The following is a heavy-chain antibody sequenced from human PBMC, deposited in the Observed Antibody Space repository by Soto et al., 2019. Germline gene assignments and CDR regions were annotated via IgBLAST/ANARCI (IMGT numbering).Heavy chain of an antibody. D-gene: IGHD2-8*01. Sequence: QVQLVESGGGVVQPGRSLRLSCAASGFTFSNYGMHWVRQAPGKGLEWLAVILNDGGDQNYGDSVKGRFTISRDNSKNTLYLQINSLRVEDTAVYYCARDDDRPYNGLDMWGQGTMVTVSS. CDR3: ARDDDRPYNGLDM. V-gene: IGHV3-30*19. CDR2: ILNDGGDQ. CDR1: GFTFSNYG. J-gene: IGHJ3*02.